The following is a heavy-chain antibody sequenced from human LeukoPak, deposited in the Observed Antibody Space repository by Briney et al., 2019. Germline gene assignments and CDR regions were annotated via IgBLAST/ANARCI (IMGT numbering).Heavy chain of an antibody. CDR3: ATGLFSYYYGSGA. Sequence: ASVKVSCKASGNIFTGYYLHWVRQAPGQGLEWMGWINPNGGGPKYAPKFQGRVTMTRDTSINTVYMELSRLRSDDTAVYYCATGLFSYYYGSGAWGQGTLVTVSS. D-gene: IGHD3-10*01. V-gene: IGHV1-2*02. J-gene: IGHJ4*02. CDR1: GNIFTGYY. CDR2: INPNGGGP.